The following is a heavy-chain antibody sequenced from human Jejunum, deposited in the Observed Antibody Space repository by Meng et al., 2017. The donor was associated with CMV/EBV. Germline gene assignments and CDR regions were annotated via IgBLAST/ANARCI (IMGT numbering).Heavy chain of an antibody. CDR2: IDQDGRDK. Sequence: CAASGFTFTTSWMSWARQAPGKGLEWVANIDQDGRDKFYVDSVKGRFTISRDNAKNSLYLQMDSLRAEDTAVYYCATSAAAPGDYWGQGTRVTVSS. CDR1: GFTFTTSW. CDR3: ATSAAAPGDY. J-gene: IGHJ4*02. V-gene: IGHV3-7*01. D-gene: IGHD2-15*01.